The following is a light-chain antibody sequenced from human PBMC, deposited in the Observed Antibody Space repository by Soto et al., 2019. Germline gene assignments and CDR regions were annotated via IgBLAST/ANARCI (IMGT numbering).Light chain of an antibody. CDR1: QSVR. Sequence: EIVLTQSPATLSLSPGERATLSCRVSQSVRLAWYQQKPGQAPRLLIYDASNRATGIPARFSGSGSGTDFTLTISSLEPEDFAVYYCQQRSNWPPWTFGQGTKVEI. V-gene: IGKV3-11*01. CDR2: DAS. J-gene: IGKJ1*01. CDR3: QQRSNWPPWT.